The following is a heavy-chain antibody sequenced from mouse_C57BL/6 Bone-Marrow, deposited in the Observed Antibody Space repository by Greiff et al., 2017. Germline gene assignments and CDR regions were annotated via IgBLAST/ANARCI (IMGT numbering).Heavy chain of an antibody. J-gene: IGHJ2*01. CDR1: GYAFTNYL. Sequence: VQLVESGAELVRPGTSVKVSCKASGYAFTNYLIEWVKQRPGQGLEWIGVINPGSGGTNYNEKFKGKATLTADKSSSTAYMQLSSLTSEDSAVYFCARGGDWAPFDYWGQGTTLTVSS. V-gene: IGHV1-54*01. CDR3: ARGGDWAPFDY. CDR2: INPGSGGT. D-gene: IGHD4-1*01.